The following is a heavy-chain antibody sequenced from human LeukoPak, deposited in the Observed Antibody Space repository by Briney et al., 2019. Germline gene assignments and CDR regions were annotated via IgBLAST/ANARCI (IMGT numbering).Heavy chain of an antibody. Sequence: GGSLRLSCAASGFTFSSYAMHWVRQAPGKGLEWVAVISYDGSNKYYADSVKGRFTISRDNSKNTLYLQMNSLRAEDTAVYYCANYYDYVWGSPPHIDYWGQGTLVTVSS. V-gene: IGHV3-30*04. CDR1: GFTFSSYA. CDR2: ISYDGSNK. D-gene: IGHD3-16*01. J-gene: IGHJ4*02. CDR3: ANYYDYVWGSPPHIDY.